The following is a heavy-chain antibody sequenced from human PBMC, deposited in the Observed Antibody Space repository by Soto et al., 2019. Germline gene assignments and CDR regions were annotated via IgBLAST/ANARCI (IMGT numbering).Heavy chain of an antibody. CDR1: GGSISSGGYY. Sequence: PSETLSLTCTVSGGSISSGGYYWSWIRQHPGTGLEWIGHISYSGSTYYNTSLKSRVTISVDTSRNQFSLIVNSVTAADTAVYYCARARGDYGDSVDAFDIWGQGTMVTVSS. CDR3: ARARGDYGDSVDAFDI. CDR2: ISYSGST. J-gene: IGHJ3*02. D-gene: IGHD4-17*01. V-gene: IGHV4-31*03.